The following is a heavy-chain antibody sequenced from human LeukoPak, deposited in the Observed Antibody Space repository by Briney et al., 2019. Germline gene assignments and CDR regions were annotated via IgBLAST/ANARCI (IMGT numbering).Heavy chain of an antibody. V-gene: IGHV3-53*01. J-gene: IGHJ3*02. CDR3: AKDCRQMATYDAFDI. Sequence: PGGSLRLSCAASGFTVSNNYMSWVRQAPGKGLEWVSIISSGSGTYYADSVKGRFTIPRDNSKNTVYLQMNSLRAEDTAVYYCAKDCRQMATYDAFDIWGQGTMVTVSS. CDR1: GFTVSNNY. D-gene: IGHD5-24*01. CDR2: ISSGSGT.